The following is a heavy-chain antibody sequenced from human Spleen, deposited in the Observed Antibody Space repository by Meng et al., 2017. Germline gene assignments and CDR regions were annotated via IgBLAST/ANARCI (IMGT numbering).Heavy chain of an antibody. J-gene: IGHJ4*02. CDR3: ARGFSMVRGVIGY. Sequence: GESLKISCAASGFSFSSYAMSWVRQAPGKGLEWVALISYDGSNKYYADSVKGRFTISRGNAKRSVYLQMNSLRAEDTAVYYCARGFSMVRGVIGYWGQGTLVTVSS. V-gene: IGHV3-30*07. D-gene: IGHD3-10*01. CDR2: ISYDGSNK. CDR1: GFSFSSYA.